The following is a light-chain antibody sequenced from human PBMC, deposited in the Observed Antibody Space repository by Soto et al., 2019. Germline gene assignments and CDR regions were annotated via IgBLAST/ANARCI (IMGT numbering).Light chain of an antibody. CDR3: QQYNSYPLT. V-gene: IGKV1-5*03. CDR1: QSISSW. Sequence: DIQMTQSPSTLSASVGDRATITCRASQSISSWLAWYQQKPGKAPKLLIYKASSLESGVPSRFSGSGSGTEFTLTITSLQPDDFATYYCQQYNSYPLTFGGGTKVEIK. CDR2: KAS. J-gene: IGKJ4*01.